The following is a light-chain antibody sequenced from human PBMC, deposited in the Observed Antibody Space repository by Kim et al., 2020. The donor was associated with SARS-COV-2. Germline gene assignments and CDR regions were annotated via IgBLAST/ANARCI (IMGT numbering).Light chain of an antibody. V-gene: IGKV3-20*01. CDR2: GVS. CDR3: QQYGDSPRWT. J-gene: IGKJ1*01. CDR1: QSVSGNH. Sequence: PGDRTTSSCRATQSVSGNHLGWYQQKPDRAPRLVIYGVSRRATGIPDRFSGSGSATDFTHTISRLEPEDFAVYYCQQYGDSPRWTFGPGTKVEIK.